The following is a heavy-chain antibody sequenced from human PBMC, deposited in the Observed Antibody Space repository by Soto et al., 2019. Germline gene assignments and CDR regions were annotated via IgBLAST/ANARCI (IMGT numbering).Heavy chain of an antibody. J-gene: IGHJ6*02. CDR1: GFTFSSYA. D-gene: IGHD3-16*02. CDR2: ISGSGGST. V-gene: IGHV3-23*01. Sequence: EVQLLESGGGLVQPGGSLRLSCAASGFTFSSYAMTWVRQAPGKGLEWVSAISGSGGSTYYYADSVKGRFTISRDNSKNTLYLQINSLRAEDTAVXXXAXXXXXXXXXLSPGPLNYXMDXWGQGTTX. CDR3: AXXXXXXXXXLSPGPLNYXMDX.